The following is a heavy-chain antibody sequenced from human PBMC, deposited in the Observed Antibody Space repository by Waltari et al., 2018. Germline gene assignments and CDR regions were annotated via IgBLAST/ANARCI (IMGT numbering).Heavy chain of an antibody. D-gene: IGHD1-7*01. CDR2: IYSGGST. Sequence: EVQLVESGGGLIQPGGSLRLSCAASGFTVSSNYMSWVRQAPGKGLEWVSVIYSGGSTYYADSVKGRFTISRDNSKNTLYLQMNSLRAEDTAVYYCARVVRITGTTEYFDYWGQGTLVTVSS. J-gene: IGHJ4*02. CDR3: ARVVRITGTTEYFDY. CDR1: GFTVSSNY. V-gene: IGHV3-53*01.